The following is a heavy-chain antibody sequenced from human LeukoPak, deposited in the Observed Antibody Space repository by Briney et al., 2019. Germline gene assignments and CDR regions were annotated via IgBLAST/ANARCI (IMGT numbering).Heavy chain of an antibody. V-gene: IGHV3-23*01. CDR2: ISGSGGST. J-gene: IGHJ4*02. CDR1: GFTFSSYS. D-gene: IGHD3-10*01. CDR3: AKGREGSLPYYFDY. Sequence: PGGSLRLSCAASGFTFSSYSMNWVRQAPGKGLEWVSAISGSGGSTYYADSVKGRFTISRDNSKNTLYLQMNSLRAEDTAVYYCAKGREGSLPYYFDYWGQGTLVTVSS.